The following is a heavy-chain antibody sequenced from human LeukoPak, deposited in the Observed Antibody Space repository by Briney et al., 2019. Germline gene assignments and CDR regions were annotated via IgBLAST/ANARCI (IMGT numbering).Heavy chain of an antibody. Sequence: PGGSLRLSCAASGVTFSSYAVSWVRQAPGKGLEWVSAISGSGGSTYYADSVKGRFTISRDNSNNTLYLQMNCLRAEDTAVNYCGKVGDSLGYYWGRAPVATVP. CDR2: ISGSGGST. V-gene: IGHV3-23*01. CDR1: GVTFSSYA. J-gene: IGHJ4*02. CDR3: GKVGDSLGYY. D-gene: IGHD3-16*01.